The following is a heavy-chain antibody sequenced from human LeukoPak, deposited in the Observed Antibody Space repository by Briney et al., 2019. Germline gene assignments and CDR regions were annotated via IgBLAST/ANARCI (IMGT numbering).Heavy chain of an antibody. Sequence: GASVTVSCKASGYTFTSYDINWVRQATGQGLEWMGWMNLNSGNTGDAQKFQGRVTIASNTSISTVYMELSSVRSEDTAVYYCARAVRASRTQWLMMYYFDYWGQGTLVTVSS. V-gene: IGHV1-8*01. CDR1: GYTFTSYD. CDR3: ARAVRASRTQWLMMYYFDY. J-gene: IGHJ4*02. D-gene: IGHD6-19*01. CDR2: MNLNSGNT.